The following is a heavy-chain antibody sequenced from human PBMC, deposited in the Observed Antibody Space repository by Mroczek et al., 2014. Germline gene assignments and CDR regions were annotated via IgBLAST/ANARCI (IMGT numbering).Heavy chain of an antibody. CDR2: IYYSGST. D-gene: IGHD6-19*01. CDR3: AREEAVAGEEGAFDI. Sequence: QVQLQESGPGLVKPSETLSLTCTVSGGSISSYYWSWIRQPPGKGLEWIGYIYYSGSTNYNPSLKSRVTISVDTSKNQFSLKLSSVTAADTAVYYCAREEAVAGEEGAFDIWGQGTMVTVSS. CDR1: GGSISSYY. V-gene: IGHV4-59*01. J-gene: IGHJ3*02.